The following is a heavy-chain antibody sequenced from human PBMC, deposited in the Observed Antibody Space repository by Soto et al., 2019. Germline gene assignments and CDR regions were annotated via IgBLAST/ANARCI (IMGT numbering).Heavy chain of an antibody. D-gene: IGHD3-10*01. CDR1: GYTFTSYD. J-gene: IGHJ6*03. V-gene: IGHV1-8*01. CDR2: MNPNSGNT. CDR3: AREVLLWFGELGGMDV. Sequence: QVQLVQSGAEVKKPGASVKVSCKASGYTFTSYDINWVRQATGQGLEWMGWMNPNSGNTGYAQKFQGRVTMTRNTSISTAYMELSSLRSEDTAVYYCAREVLLWFGELGGMDVWGKGTTVTV.